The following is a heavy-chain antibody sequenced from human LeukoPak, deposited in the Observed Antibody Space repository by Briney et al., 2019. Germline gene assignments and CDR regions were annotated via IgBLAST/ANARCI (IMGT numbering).Heavy chain of an antibody. CDR3: ARSFDSSGYYDY. D-gene: IGHD3-22*01. Sequence: SETLSLTCTVSGGSISSYYWSWIRQPPGKGLEWIGYIYYGGSTNYNPSLKSRVIISLDTSKNQFSLKLSSVTAADTAVYYCARSFDSSGYYDYWGQGTLVTVSS. CDR2: IYYGGST. J-gene: IGHJ4*02. V-gene: IGHV4-59*01. CDR1: GGSISSYY.